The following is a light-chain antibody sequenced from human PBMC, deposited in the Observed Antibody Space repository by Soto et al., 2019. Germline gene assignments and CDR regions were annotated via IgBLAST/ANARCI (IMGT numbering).Light chain of an antibody. CDR2: DAS. V-gene: IGKV1-27*01. CDR1: QAIANC. J-gene: IGKJ4*01. Sequence: DVRMTQSPSSLSASVGDRVTITCLASQAIANCLAWYQQKPGQVPELLIYDASTLQSGVPSRFSRSASGTEFSLTISSLPPEDVSTYYCQKYNSAPHTFGGGTKVEMK. CDR3: QKYNSAPHT.